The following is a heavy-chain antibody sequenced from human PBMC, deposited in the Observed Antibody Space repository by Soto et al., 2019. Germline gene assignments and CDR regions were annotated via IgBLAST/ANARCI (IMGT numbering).Heavy chain of an antibody. CDR2: IYTSGST. J-gene: IGHJ4*02. Sequence: SETLSLTCTVSGGSISSYYWSWIRQPAGKGLEWIGRIYTSGSTNYNPSLKSRVTISVDTSKNQFSLKLSSVTAADTAVYYCARTSSGLVRGYFDYWGQGTLVTVSS. D-gene: IGHD6-19*01. V-gene: IGHV4-4*07. CDR1: GGSISSYY. CDR3: ARTSSGLVRGYFDY.